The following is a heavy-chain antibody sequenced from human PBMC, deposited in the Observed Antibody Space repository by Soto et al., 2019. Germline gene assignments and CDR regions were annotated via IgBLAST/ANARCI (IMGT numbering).Heavy chain of an antibody. J-gene: IGHJ4*02. CDR2: IYYSGST. D-gene: IGHD4-17*01. V-gene: IGHV4-31*03. Sequence: QVQLQESGPGLVKPSQTLSLTCTVSGGSISSGGYYWSWIRQHPGKGLEWIGYIYYSGSTYYNPSLKNRVTISVDTPKNQFSLKMSTVTAADTAVYYCARSAVTTYYSDYWGQGTLVTVSS. CDR3: ARSAVTTYYSDY. CDR1: GGSISSGGYY.